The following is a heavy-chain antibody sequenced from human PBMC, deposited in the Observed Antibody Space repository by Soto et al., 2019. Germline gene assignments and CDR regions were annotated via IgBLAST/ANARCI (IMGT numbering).Heavy chain of an antibody. Sequence: LGESLKISCKGSGYNFDTYWINWVRQTPGKGLEWMGRIDPIDSKTKYSPSLEGHITISVDKSISTTYLQWSSLKASDTAIYYCARRIAAASGYYYYAFDVWGQGTAVTVSS. CDR2: IDPIDSKT. CDR3: ARRIAAASGYYYYAFDV. V-gene: IGHV5-10-1*01. CDR1: GYNFDTYW. D-gene: IGHD6-13*01. J-gene: IGHJ6*02.